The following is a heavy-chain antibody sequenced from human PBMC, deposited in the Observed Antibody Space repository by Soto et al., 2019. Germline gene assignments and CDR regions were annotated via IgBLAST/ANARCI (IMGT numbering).Heavy chain of an antibody. Sequence: VASVKVSWKASGFTFSTNDINWVRQAPGQGLQWMGWMNANVDATDSPQEFKGRVTMTWNASISTAYMELSNLKSDDTAVYYCAREVVDGSSLWLDPWGQGTLVTVSS. CDR1: GFTFSTND. D-gene: IGHD3-10*01. V-gene: IGHV1-8*01. CDR2: MNANVDAT. CDR3: AREVVDGSSLWLDP. J-gene: IGHJ5*02.